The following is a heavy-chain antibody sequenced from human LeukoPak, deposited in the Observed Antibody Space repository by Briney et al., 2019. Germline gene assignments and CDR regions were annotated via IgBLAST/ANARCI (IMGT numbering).Heavy chain of an antibody. CDR2: IYYSGNT. D-gene: IGHD3-22*01. Sequence: SQTLSLTCAVSGGSISSGEYYWSWIRQPPGKGLEWIGHIYYSGNTYYSPSLKSRVAISLDTSKNQFSLNLNSVTAADTAVYYCARAYYCSPNLFDSSGYQLDYWGQGTLVTVSS. CDR3: ARAYYCSPNLFDSSGYQLDY. CDR1: GGSISSGEYY. J-gene: IGHJ4*02. V-gene: IGHV4-30-4*08.